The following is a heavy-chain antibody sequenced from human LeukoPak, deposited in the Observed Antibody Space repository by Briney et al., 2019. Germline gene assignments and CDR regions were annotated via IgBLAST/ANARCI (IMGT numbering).Heavy chain of an antibody. D-gene: IGHD4-4*01. J-gene: IGHJ4*02. CDR3: AKGGVFDYSNYFY. V-gene: IGHV3-23*01. Sequence: QPGGFLRLSCAVSGFSFRTYAMTWVRQAPGKGLEWVSVITGGAETYYADSVKGRFTISRDDSKNTLYLQMSSLRVEDTAIYYCAKGGVFDYSNYFYWGQGTLVTVSS. CDR2: ITGGAET. CDR1: GFSFRTYA.